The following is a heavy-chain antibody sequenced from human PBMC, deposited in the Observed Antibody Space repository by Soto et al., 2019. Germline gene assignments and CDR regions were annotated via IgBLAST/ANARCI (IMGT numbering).Heavy chain of an antibody. V-gene: IGHV3-23*01. CDR2: ISGSGGST. CDR1: GFTFSSYA. D-gene: IGHD7-27*01. Sequence: LSLTCAASGFTFSSYAMSWVRQAPGKGLEWVSAISGSGGSTYYADSVKGRFTISRDNSKNTLYLQMNSLRAEDTAVYYCAKYPGVDWYFDLWGRGTLVTVSS. J-gene: IGHJ2*01. CDR3: AKYPGVDWYFDL.